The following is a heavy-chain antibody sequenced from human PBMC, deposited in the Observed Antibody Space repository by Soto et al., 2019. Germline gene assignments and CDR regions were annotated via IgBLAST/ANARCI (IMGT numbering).Heavy chain of an antibody. J-gene: IGHJ4*01. CDR1: GGSISSSNW. V-gene: IGHV4-4*02. Sequence: SETLSLTCAVSGGSISSSNWWSWVRQPPGKGLEWIGEIYHSGSTNYNPSLKSRVTISVDKSKNQFSLKLSSVTAADTAVYYCAGGHGSSSDVGYDWGQGTMVTVSS. CDR2: IYHSGST. D-gene: IGHD6-6*01. CDR3: AGGHGSSSDVGYD.